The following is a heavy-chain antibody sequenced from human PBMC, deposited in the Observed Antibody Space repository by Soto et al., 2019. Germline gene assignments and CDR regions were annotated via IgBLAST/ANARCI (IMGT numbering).Heavy chain of an antibody. V-gene: IGHV1-2*04. D-gene: IGHD2-2*01. Sequence: ASVKVSCKASGYTFTGYYMHWVRQAPGQGLEWMGWINPNSGGTNYAQKFQGWVTMTRDTSISTAYMELSRLGSDDTAVYYCARGGDIVVVPAGGYYYMDVWGKGTTVTVSS. J-gene: IGHJ6*03. CDR3: ARGGDIVVVPAGGYYYMDV. CDR1: GYTFTGYY. CDR2: INPNSGGT.